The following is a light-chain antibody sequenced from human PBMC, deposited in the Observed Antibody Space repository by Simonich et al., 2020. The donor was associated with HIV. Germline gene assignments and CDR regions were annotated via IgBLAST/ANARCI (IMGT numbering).Light chain of an antibody. V-gene: IGKV4-1*01. J-gene: IGKJ1*01. CDR1: QIVLYSSNNQNY. CDR2: WSS. CDR3: QQYYSTPWT. Sequence: DIVLTQSPNSLAVSLGERATINCKSSQIVLYSSNNQNYLAWYQQKPGQPPKLLIYWSSTRESGVPYRFSGSGSGTDFTLTISSLQAEDVAVYYCQQYYSTPWTFGQGTKVEIK.